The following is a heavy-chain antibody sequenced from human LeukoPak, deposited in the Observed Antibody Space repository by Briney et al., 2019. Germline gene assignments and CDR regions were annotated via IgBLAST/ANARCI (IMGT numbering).Heavy chain of an antibody. J-gene: IGHJ4*02. V-gene: IGHV3-7*01. CDR1: GFTFSSYS. D-gene: IGHD3-22*01. CDR2: IKQDGSEK. Sequence: GGSLRLSCAASGFTFSSYSLNWVRQAPGKGLEWVANIKQDGSEKYYVDSVKGRFTISRDNAKNSLYLQMNSLRAEDTAVYYCARAPYYYDSSGYDYWGQGTLVTVSS. CDR3: ARAPYYYDSSGYDY.